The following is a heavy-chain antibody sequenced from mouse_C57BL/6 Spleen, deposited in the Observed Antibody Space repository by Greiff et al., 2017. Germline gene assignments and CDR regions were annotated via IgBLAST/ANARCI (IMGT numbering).Heavy chain of an antibody. J-gene: IGHJ1*03. CDR3: AREGKDGSSWYFDV. V-gene: IGHV1-82*01. Sequence: QVQLQQSGPELVKPGASVKISCKASGYAFSSSWMNWVKQRPGKGLEWIGRIYPGDGDTNYNGKFKGKATLTADKSSSTAYMQLSSLTSEYSAVYFCAREGKDGSSWYFDVWGTGTTVTVSS. CDR1: GYAFSSSW. CDR2: IYPGDGDT. D-gene: IGHD1-1*01.